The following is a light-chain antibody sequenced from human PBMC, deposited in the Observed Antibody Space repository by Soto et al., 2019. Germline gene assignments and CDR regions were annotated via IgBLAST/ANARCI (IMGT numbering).Light chain of an antibody. CDR2: DAS. CDR1: QRVSGY. CDR3: QQLSNWPLT. V-gene: IGKV3-11*01. Sequence: PGERATLSCRASQRVSGYLAWYQHKPGQAPRLLISDASNRAAGIPARFSGSGSDTDFTLTISSLEPEDSAAYYCQQLSNWPLTFGGGTKVEIK. J-gene: IGKJ4*01.